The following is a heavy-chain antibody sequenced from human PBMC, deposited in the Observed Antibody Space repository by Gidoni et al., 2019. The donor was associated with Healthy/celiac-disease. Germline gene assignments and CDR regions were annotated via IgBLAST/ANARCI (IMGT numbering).Heavy chain of an antibody. CDR2: IDPSDSYT. Sequence: GNAEGYTGRIDPSDSYTNYSPSFQGHVTISADKSISTAYLQWSSLKASDTAMYYCAREGGAVGATRYYGMDVWGQGTTVTVSS. J-gene: IGHJ6*02. D-gene: IGHD1-26*01. V-gene: IGHV5-10-1*01. CDR3: AREGGAVGATRYYGMDV.